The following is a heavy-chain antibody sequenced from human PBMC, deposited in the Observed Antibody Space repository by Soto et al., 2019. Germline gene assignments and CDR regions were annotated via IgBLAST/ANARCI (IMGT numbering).Heavy chain of an antibody. V-gene: IGHV1-69*02. CDR2: IIPILGIA. CDR1: GGTFSSYT. Sequence: SVKVSCKAPGGTFSSYTISWVRQAPGQGLEWMGRIIPILGIANYAQKFQGRVTITADKSTSTAYMELSSLRSDDTAVYYCARGPNIVLVPAAILDYYYYGTDVWGQGTTVTVSS. D-gene: IGHD2-2*01. J-gene: IGHJ6*02. CDR3: ARGPNIVLVPAAILDYYYYGTDV.